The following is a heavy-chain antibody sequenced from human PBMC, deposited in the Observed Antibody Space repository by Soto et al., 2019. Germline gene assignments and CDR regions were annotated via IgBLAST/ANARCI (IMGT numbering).Heavy chain of an antibody. V-gene: IGHV4-31*02. Sequence: WTWIRQNPGKGLEWIGYIDYSGSTYYNPSLKSRVTISVDTSKNQFSLKLSSVTAADTAVYYCAREPLRWGQGTLVTVSS. CDR3: AREPLR. J-gene: IGHJ4*02. CDR2: IDYSGST.